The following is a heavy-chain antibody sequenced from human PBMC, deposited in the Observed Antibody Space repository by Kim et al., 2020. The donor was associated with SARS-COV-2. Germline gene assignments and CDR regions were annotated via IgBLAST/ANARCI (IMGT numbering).Heavy chain of an antibody. CDR3: AKDTGIVGATTDWYFDL. J-gene: IGHJ2*01. Sequence: VKGRFTISRDNSKNTLFLLMRSLRAEDTAIYYCAKDTGIVGATTDWYFDLWGRGTLVTVSS. D-gene: IGHD1-26*01. V-gene: IGHV3-23*01.